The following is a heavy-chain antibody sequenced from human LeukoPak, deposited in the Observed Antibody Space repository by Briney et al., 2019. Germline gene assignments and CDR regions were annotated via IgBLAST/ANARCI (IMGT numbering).Heavy chain of an antibody. V-gene: IGHV1-69*01. Sequence: ASVKVSCKASGGTFSSYAISWVRQAPGQGLEWMGGIIPIFGTANYAQKFQGRDTITADESTSTAYMELSSLRSEDTAVYYCATKSYGSGSYYGDFQHWGQGTLVTVSS. CDR1: GGTFSSYA. CDR2: IIPIFGTA. D-gene: IGHD3-10*01. CDR3: ATKSYGSGSYYGDFQH. J-gene: IGHJ1*01.